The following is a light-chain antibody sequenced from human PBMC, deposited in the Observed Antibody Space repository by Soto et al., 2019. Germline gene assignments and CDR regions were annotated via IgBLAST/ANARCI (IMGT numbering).Light chain of an antibody. Sequence: QSALTQPASVSGSPGQSITISCTGTSSDIGAYNYVSWYQQHPGKAPKLMIYEVSSRPSEVSNRFSGSKSANTASLTISGLQAEDEADYYCSSYTSTGTRVFGGGTKLTVL. CDR1: SSDIGAYNY. V-gene: IGLV2-14*01. J-gene: IGLJ3*02. CDR3: SSYTSTGTRV. CDR2: EVS.